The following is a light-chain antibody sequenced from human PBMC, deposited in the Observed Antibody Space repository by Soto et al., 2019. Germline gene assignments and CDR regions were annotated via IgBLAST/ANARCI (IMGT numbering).Light chain of an antibody. CDR1: QDISNY. J-gene: IGKJ1*01. CDR2: DAS. V-gene: IGKV1-33*01. Sequence: ILMTQSPSSLSASVGDRVTITCQASQDISNYLNWYQQKPGKAPKLLIYDASNLETGVPSRFSGSGSGTDFTFTISSLQPEDIATYYCQQYDNLPPRTFGQGTKVXIK. CDR3: QQYDNLPPRT.